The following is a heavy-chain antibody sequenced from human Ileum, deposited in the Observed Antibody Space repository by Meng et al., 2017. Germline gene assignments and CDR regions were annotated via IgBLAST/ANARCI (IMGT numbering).Heavy chain of an antibody. CDR2: MNPNSGNT. CDR3: ARGRLIAAAADY. D-gene: IGHD6-13*01. J-gene: IGHJ4*02. Sequence: ASVKVSCKASGYTFTSYDINWVRQATGQGLEWMGWMNPNSGNTGYAQKFQGRVTMTRNTSISTAYMELSSLRSEDTAVYYCARGRLIAAAADYWGQGTLVTVSS. CDR1: GYTFTSYD. V-gene: IGHV1-8*01.